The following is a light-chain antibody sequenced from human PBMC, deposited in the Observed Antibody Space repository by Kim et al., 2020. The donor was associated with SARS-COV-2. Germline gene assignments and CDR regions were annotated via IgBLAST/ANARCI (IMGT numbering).Light chain of an antibody. CDR1: NIASQS. J-gene: IGLJ3*02. V-gene: IGLV3-21*04. Sequence: SYELTQPLSVSVVPGETATITCGGNNIASQSVHWYQQRPGQAPVQVVLYDSVRPSGIPERISGSKSGNTATLTISGVEAGDEGDYHCQVWDSSSDHWVFGGGTQLTVL. CDR3: QVWDSSSDHWV. CDR2: YDS.